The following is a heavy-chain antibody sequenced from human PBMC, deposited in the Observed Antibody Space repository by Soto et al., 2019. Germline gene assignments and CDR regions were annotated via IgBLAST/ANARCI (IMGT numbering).Heavy chain of an antibody. J-gene: IGHJ6*02. D-gene: IGHD5-18*01. V-gene: IGHV4-59*01. CDR3: ARDTGYSYGYTGYYYYYGMDV. CDR1: GGSISSYY. CDR2: IYYSGST. Sequence: SETLSLTCTVSGGSISSYYWSWIRQPPGKGPEWIGYIYYSGSTNYNPSLKSRVTISVDTSKNQFSLKLSSVTAADTAVYYCARDTGYSYGYTGYYYYYGMDVWGQGTTVT.